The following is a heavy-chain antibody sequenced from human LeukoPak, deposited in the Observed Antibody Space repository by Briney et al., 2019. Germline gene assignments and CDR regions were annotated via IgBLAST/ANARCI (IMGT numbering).Heavy chain of an antibody. CDR1: GYSISSGYY. Sequence: PSETLSLTCTVSGYSISSGYYWGWIRQPPGKGLEWIGSIYHSGSTYYDPSLKSRVTVSVDTSKNQFSLKLSSVTAADTAVYYCARGVVITFGGAADYWGPGTLVTVSS. CDR3: ARGVVITFGGAADY. V-gene: IGHV4-38-2*02. D-gene: IGHD3-16*01. CDR2: IYHSGST. J-gene: IGHJ4*02.